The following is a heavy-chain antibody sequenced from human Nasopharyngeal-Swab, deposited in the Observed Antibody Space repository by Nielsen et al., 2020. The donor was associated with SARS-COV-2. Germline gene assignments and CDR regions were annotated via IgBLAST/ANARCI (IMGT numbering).Heavy chain of an antibody. J-gene: IGHJ4*02. V-gene: IGHV4-39*01. CDR2: IYYGGST. CDR3: ARHVSSSWYAAVAGIRAFDY. Sequence: PGKGLEWIGSIYYGGSTYYNPSLKSRVTISVDTSKNRFSLKLSSVTAADTAVYYCARHVSSSWYAAVAGIRAFDYWGQGTLVTVSS. D-gene: IGHD6-13*01.